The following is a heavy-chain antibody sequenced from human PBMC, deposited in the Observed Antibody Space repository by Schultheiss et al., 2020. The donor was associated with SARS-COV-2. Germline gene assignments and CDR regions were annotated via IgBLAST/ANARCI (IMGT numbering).Heavy chain of an antibody. D-gene: IGHD3-10*01. J-gene: IGHJ4*02. CDR2: IWYDGSEK. V-gene: IGHV3-30*04. CDR3: ARGTWPLGHDRSFFDY. CDR1: GFTFSSYA. Sequence: GGSLRLSCAASGFTFSSYAMHWVRQAPGKGLEWVALIWYDGSEKNYADSVKGRFSISRDNSKNTLFLQMDSLRAEDTAVYYCARGTWPLGHDRSFFDYWGQGILVTVSS.